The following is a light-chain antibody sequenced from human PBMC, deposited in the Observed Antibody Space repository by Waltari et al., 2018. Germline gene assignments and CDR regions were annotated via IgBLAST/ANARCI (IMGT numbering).Light chain of an antibody. CDR1: SSNIGNNY. Sequence: QSVLTQPPSVSAAPGQKVTISCSGSSSNIGNNYVSWYQQLPGTAPKLLIYDNNKRPSGIPDLFSGSQAGTSATLGITGLQTGDEADYYCGTWDSSLSATVFGGGTKLTVL. CDR2: DNN. CDR3: GTWDSSLSATV. J-gene: IGLJ2*01. V-gene: IGLV1-51*01.